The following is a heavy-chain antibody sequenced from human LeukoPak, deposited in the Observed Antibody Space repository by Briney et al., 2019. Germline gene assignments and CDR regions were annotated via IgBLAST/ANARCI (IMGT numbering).Heavy chain of an antibody. CDR3: ARATLDSSGWYMGYYYYYYMDV. CDR2: IKSKTDGATT. V-gene: IGHV3-15*01. J-gene: IGHJ6*03. CDR1: GFTLSSYE. Sequence: GGSLRLSCAASGFTLSSYEMNWVRQAPGKGLEWVGRIKSKTDGATTDYAAPVKGRFTISRDDSKNTLYLQMNSLKIEDTAVYYCARATLDSSGWYMGYYYYYYMDVWGKGTTVTISS. D-gene: IGHD6-19*01.